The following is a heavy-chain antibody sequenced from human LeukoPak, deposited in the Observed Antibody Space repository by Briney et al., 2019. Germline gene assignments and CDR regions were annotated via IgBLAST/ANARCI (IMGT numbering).Heavy chain of an antibody. CDR3: ARTRGYSYGRTAFDI. J-gene: IGHJ3*02. V-gene: IGHV1-8*01. D-gene: IGHD5-18*01. CDR2: MNPNSGNT. Sequence: ASVKISCKASGYTFTSYDINWVRQATGQGLEWMGWMNPNSGNTGYAQKFQGRVTMTRNTSISTAYMELSSLRSEDTAVYYCARTRGYSYGRTAFDIWGQGTMVTVSS. CDR1: GYTFTSYD.